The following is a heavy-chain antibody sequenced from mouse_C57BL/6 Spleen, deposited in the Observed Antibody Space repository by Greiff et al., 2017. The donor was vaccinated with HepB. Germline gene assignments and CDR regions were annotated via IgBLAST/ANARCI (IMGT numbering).Heavy chain of an antibody. CDR2: ISYDGSN. Sequence: ESGPGLVKPSQSLSLTCSVTGYSITSGYYWNWIRQFPGNKLEWMGYISYDGSNNYNPSLKNRISITRDTSKNQFFLKLNSVTTEDTATYYCARDVTTVVAPFGYWGQGTTLTVSS. CDR3: ARDVTTVVAPFGY. CDR1: GYSITSGYY. V-gene: IGHV3-6*01. J-gene: IGHJ2*01. D-gene: IGHD1-1*01.